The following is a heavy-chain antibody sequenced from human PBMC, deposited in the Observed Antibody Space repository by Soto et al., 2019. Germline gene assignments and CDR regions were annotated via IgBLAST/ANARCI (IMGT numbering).Heavy chain of an antibody. D-gene: IGHD3-22*01. CDR2: INPSDGDR. CDR3: ARDRLRGYDSSGFYS. CDR1: GYTFTSYG. Sequence: ASVKVSCKASGYTFTSYGINWVRQAPGQKLEWIGWINPSDGDRNFAQKLEDRVTMTTATSTNTVFLELRSLKSDDTAIYYCARDRLRGYDSSGFYSWGQGTMVTVSS. J-gene: IGHJ4*02. V-gene: IGHV1-18*01.